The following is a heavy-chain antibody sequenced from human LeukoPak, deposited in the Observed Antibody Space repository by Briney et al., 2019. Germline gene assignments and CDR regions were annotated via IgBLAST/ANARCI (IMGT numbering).Heavy chain of an antibody. J-gene: IGHJ4*02. CDR3: AKVPDFYASGPFDY. CDR1: GFTFVNYA. D-gene: IGHD3-10*01. V-gene: IGHV3-23*01. Sequence: PGESLRLSCAASGFTFVNYAMSWVRQAPGKGLEWVSSIRGDGDGTYYADSVKGRFTISRDNARNTLYLQMSSLRAEDTAVYYCAKVPDFYASGPFDYWGQGTLVIVSS. CDR2: IRGDGDGT.